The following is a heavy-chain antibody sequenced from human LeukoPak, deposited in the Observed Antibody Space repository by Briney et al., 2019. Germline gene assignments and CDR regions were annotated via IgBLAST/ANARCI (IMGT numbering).Heavy chain of an antibody. D-gene: IGHD1-1*01. Sequence: SETLSLTCTVSGGSISSSSYYWGWIRQPPGKGLEWIGSIYYSGSTYYNPSLKSRVTISVDTSKNQFSLKLSSVTAADTAVYYCASGTEKYNWNALPDYWGQGTLVTVSP. CDR3: ASGTEKYNWNALPDY. CDR2: IYYSGST. J-gene: IGHJ4*02. CDR1: GGSISSSSYY. V-gene: IGHV4-39*01.